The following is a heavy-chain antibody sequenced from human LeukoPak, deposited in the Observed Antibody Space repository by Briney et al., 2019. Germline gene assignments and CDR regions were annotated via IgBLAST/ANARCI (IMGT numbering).Heavy chain of an antibody. V-gene: IGHV4-34*01. D-gene: IGHD3-16*02. CDR1: GGSFSGYY. CDR3: ARGGENYDYVWGSYRYSPYFDY. J-gene: IGHJ4*02. Sequence: SETLSLTXAVYGGSFSGYYWSWIRQPPGQGLEWIGEINHSGSTNYNPSLKSRVTISVDTSKNQFSLKLSSVTAADTAVYYCARGGENYDYVWGSYRYSPYFDYWGQGTLVTVSS. CDR2: INHSGST.